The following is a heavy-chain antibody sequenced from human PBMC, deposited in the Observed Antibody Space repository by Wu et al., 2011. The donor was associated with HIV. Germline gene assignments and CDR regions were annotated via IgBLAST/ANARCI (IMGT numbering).Heavy chain of an antibody. Sequence: QVQLVQSGAEVEKPGASVKVSCKASGYTFTDYYMHWVRQAPGQGLEWVGWINPNSGGXNYAQKFQGRVTMTRDTSISAAYMELRRLRSDDTAVYYCASCYNGWDSRAFCVYWGQGTLVTVSS. CDR1: GYTFTDYY. V-gene: IGHV1-2*02. J-gene: IGHJ4*02. CDR3: ASCYNGWDSRAFCVY. D-gene: IGHD3-22*01. CDR2: INPNSGGX.